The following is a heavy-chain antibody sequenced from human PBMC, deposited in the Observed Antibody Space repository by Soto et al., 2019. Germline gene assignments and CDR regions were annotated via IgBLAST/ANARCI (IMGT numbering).Heavy chain of an antibody. CDR3: VRDGTKTLRDWFDP. V-gene: IGHV4-4*07. CDR2: IYATGTT. D-gene: IGHD1-1*01. J-gene: IGHJ5*02. CDR1: GASISGYY. Sequence: QVQLQESGPGLMKPSETLSLTCTVSGASISGYYWSWIRKSAGKGLEWIGRIYATGTTDYNPSLKSRVMMSVDTSKKQFSLDFRSVTAADTAVYYCVRDGTKTLRDWFDPWGQGISVTVSS.